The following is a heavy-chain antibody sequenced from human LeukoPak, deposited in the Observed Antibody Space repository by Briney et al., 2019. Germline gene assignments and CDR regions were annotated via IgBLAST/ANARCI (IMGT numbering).Heavy chain of an antibody. Sequence: ASGYTFTSYAMHWVRQAPGKGLEWVAVISYDGSNKYYADSVKGRFTISRDNSKNTLYLQMNSLRAEDTAVYYYAKDAVGTYDSSGYYYPNDAFDIWGQGTMVTVSS. J-gene: IGHJ3*02. CDR2: ISYDGSNK. CDR3: AKDAVGTYDSSGYYYPNDAFDI. V-gene: IGHV3-30-3*02. D-gene: IGHD3-22*01. CDR1: GYTFTSYA.